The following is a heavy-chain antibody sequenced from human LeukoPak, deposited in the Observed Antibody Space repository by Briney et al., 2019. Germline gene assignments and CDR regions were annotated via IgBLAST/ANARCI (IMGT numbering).Heavy chain of an antibody. CDR1: GFTFSTYS. V-gene: IGHV3-48*04. J-gene: IGHJ4*02. CDR2: ISSSSSAI. CDR3: ARVIGSYGDSAY. Sequence: GGSLRLSCAASGFTFSTYSLKWVRQAPGKGLEWVSYISSSSSAIYYADSVKGRFTISRDNAENSLYLQMNSLRAEDTAVYYCARVIGSYGDSAYWGQGTLVTVSS. D-gene: IGHD1-26*01.